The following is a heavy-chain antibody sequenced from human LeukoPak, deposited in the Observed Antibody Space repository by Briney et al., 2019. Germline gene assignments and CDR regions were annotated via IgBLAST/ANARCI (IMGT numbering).Heavy chain of an antibody. V-gene: IGHV4-61*02. CDR2: IYTSGTT. J-gene: IGHJ6*03. CDR1: GGSITSGSYY. CDR3: ARVGYYYYYMDV. Sequence: SETLSLTCTVSGGSITSGSYYWSWIRQPAGKGLEWIGRIYTSGTTSYNPSLQRRVTISVDTSKTQFSLNLTSVTAADTAVYYCARVGYYYYYMDVWGKGTTVTVSS.